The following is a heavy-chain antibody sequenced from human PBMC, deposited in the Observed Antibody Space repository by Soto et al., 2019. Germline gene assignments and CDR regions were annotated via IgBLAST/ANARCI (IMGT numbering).Heavy chain of an antibody. CDR3: ARSGYSSGWYHWYFDF. CDR2: INAGNGNT. V-gene: IGHV1-3*01. Sequence: QVHLVQSGAEVKKPGASVKLYCKASGYTFSNYGIHWVRQAPGQRLEWMGWINAGNGNTKYSEKFQGRVTMTRDTSASTAYMELSSLRSEDTAVYFCARSGYSSGWYHWYFDFWGSGTLVTVSS. D-gene: IGHD6-19*01. CDR1: GYTFSNYG. J-gene: IGHJ2*01.